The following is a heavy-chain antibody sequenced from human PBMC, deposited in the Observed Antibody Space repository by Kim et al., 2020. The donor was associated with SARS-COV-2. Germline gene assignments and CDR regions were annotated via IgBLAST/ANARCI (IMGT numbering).Heavy chain of an antibody. V-gene: IGHV4-34*01. Sequence: SETLSLTCAVYGGSFSGYYWSWIRQPPGKGLEWIGEINHSGSTNYNPSLKSRVTISVDTSKNQFSLKLSSVTAADTAVYYCARGRKGICSSTSCYHLGPGGEYYYYYMDVWGKGTTVTVSS. CDR1: GGSFSGYY. CDR3: ARGRKGICSSTSCYHLGPGGEYYYYYMDV. CDR2: INHSGST. D-gene: IGHD2-2*01. J-gene: IGHJ6*03.